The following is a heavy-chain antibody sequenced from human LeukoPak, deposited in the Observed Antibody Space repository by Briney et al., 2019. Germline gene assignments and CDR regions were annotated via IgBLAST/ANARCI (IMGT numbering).Heavy chain of an antibody. CDR1: GFTFSSYA. CDR3: AKAYKRLGIAVATTGGY. J-gene: IGHJ4*02. Sequence: GGSLRLSCAASGFTFSSYAMSWVRQAPGKGLEWVSAISGSGGSTYYADSVKGRFTISRDNSKNTLYLQMNSLRAEDTAVYYCAKAYKRLGIAVATTGGYWGQGTLVTVSS. CDR2: ISGSGGST. V-gene: IGHV3-23*01. D-gene: IGHD6-19*01.